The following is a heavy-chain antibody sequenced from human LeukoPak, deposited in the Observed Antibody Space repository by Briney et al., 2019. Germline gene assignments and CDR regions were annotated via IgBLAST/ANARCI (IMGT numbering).Heavy chain of an antibody. V-gene: IGHV3-23*01. CDR3: AKAMRGSALVFDY. D-gene: IGHD2-15*01. CDR2: ITGSSGST. J-gene: IGHJ4*02. Sequence: GGSLRLSCAASGFTLSNYAMTWVRQAPGKGLEWVSTITGSSGSTYYADSVKGRPTISRDNSKNTLYLQMNSLGAEDTAVFYCAKAMRGSALVFDYWGQGTLVTVSS. CDR1: GFTLSNYA.